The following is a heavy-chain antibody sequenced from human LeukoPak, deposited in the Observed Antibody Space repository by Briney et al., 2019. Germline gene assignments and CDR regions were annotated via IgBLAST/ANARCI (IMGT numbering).Heavy chain of an antibody. CDR2: ISSSSSYI. J-gene: IGHJ6*03. Sequence: GGSLRLSCAASGFTFSSYSMNWVRQAPGKGLEWVSSISSSSSYIYYADSVKGRFTISRDNAKNSLYLQMNSLRAEDTAVYYCARDMEAYCGGDCYSSSYYYYYYMDVWGKGTTVTVSS. CDR3: ARDMEAYCGGDCYSSSYYYYYYMDV. D-gene: IGHD2-21*02. V-gene: IGHV3-21*01. CDR1: GFTFSSYS.